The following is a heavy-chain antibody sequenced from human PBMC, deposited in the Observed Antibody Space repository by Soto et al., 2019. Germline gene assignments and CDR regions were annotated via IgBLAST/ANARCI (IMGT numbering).Heavy chain of an antibody. CDR2: VDVGGGST. Sequence: EVPLLESGGGLVQPGGSLRLSCAASGFTFSTHAMIWVRQAPGKGLNWVSTVDVGGGSTYYTDSVKGRFTVSRDNSKNTVYLQLNTLRAEATAIYFCARDSGPAGGGACDIWGQGTMVTVSS. J-gene: IGHJ3*02. D-gene: IGHD6-25*01. V-gene: IGHV3-23*01. CDR1: GFTFSTHA. CDR3: ARDSGPAGGGACDI.